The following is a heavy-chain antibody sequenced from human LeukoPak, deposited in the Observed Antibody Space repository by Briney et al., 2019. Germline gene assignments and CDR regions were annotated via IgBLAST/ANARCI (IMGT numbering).Heavy chain of an antibody. CDR1: GGSISSGDYY. Sequence: PSETLSLTCTVSGGSISSGDYYWSWIRQPPGKGLEWIGYIYYSGSTYYNPSLKSRVTISVDTSKNQFSLKLSSETAADTAVYYCARVPAAYYYFDYWGQGTLVTVSS. D-gene: IGHD2-15*01. V-gene: IGHV4-30-4*01. CDR3: ARVPAAYYYFDY. CDR2: IYYSGST. J-gene: IGHJ4*02.